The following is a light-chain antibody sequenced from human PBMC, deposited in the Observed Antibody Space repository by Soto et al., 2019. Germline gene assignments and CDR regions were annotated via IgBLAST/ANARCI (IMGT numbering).Light chain of an antibody. J-gene: IGKJ4*01. CDR2: DAS. CDR3: QQRSNWPLT. CDR1: QSVGSY. V-gene: IGKV3-11*01. Sequence: EIVLTQSPATLSLSPGERATLSCRASQSVGSYLAWYQQKPGQAPRLLIYDASNRATGIPARFSGSGSGTDFTLTISSLEPEDCAVYYCQQRSNWPLTFGGGTRVEI.